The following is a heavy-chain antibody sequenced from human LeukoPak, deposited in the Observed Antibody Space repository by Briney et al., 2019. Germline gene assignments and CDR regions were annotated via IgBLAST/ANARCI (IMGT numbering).Heavy chain of an antibody. V-gene: IGHV5-51*01. D-gene: IGHD2-2*01. CDR2: IYPGDSDT. CDR3: ARHPLGSSTGSQRANYYYYGMDV. Sequence: GESLKISCKGSGYSFTSYWIGWVRQMPGKGLEWMGIIYPGDSDTRYSPSFQGQVTISADKSISTAYLQWSSLKASDTAMYYCARHPLGSSTGSQRANYYYYGMDVWGQGTTVTVSS. CDR1: GYSFTSYW. J-gene: IGHJ6*02.